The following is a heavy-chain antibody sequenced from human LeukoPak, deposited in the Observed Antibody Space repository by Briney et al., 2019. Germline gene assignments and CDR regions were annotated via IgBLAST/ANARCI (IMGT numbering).Heavy chain of an antibody. D-gene: IGHD2-15*01. V-gene: IGHV4-39*07. CDR1: GGSISSSSYY. J-gene: IGHJ5*02. CDR3: ARNGYCSGGSCLQFDP. CDR2: IYYSGST. Sequence: SETLSLTCTVSGGSISSSSYYWGWIRQPPGKGLEWIGSIYYSGSTYYNPSLKSRVTISVDTFKNQFSLKLSSVTAADTAVYYCARNGYCSGGSCLQFDPWGQGTLVTVSS.